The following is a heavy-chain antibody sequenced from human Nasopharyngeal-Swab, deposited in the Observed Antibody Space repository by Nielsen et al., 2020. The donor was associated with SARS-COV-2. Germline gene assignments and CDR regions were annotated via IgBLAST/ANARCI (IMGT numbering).Heavy chain of an antibody. CDR3: ARGGSSSERIWFDP. V-gene: IGHV1-2*06. J-gene: IGHJ5*02. D-gene: IGHD6-13*01. CDR2: INPNSGGT. Sequence: WVRQAPGQGLEWMGRINPNSGGTNYAQKFQGRVTMTRDTSISTAYMELNRLRSDDTAVYYCARGGSSSERIWFDPGAREPWSPSPQ.